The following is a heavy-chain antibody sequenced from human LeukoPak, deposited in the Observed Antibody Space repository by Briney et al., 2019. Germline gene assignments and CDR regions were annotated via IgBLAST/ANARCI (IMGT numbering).Heavy chain of an antibody. V-gene: IGHV4-61*09. CDR3: ARGARLRYFDWLVALHWFDP. D-gene: IGHD3-9*01. J-gene: IGHJ5*02. CDR1: GDSISSGTYS. CDR2: IYKSGST. Sequence: PSQTLSLTCTVSGDSISSGTYSWSWIRQPAGKGLEWIGHIYKSGSTNYNPSLKSRVTISVDTSKNQFSLRLTSVTAADTAVYYCARGARLRYFDWLVALHWFDPWGQGTLVTVSS.